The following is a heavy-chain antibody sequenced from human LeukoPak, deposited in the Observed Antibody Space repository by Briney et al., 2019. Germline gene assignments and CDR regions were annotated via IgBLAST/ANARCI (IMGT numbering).Heavy chain of an antibody. J-gene: IGHJ4*02. V-gene: IGHV4-30-2*01. CDR2: IYLRGST. D-gene: IGHD3-3*01. Sequence: SQTLSLTCAVSGGSISIGGYAWSWIRQPPGKGLEWIGDIYLRGSTYYNPSLNSRVTISIDRSKNQFSLKLSSVTAADTAVYYCARVNREWLRAIDYWGQGTLVSVSS. CDR1: GGSISIGGYA. CDR3: ARVNREWLRAIDY.